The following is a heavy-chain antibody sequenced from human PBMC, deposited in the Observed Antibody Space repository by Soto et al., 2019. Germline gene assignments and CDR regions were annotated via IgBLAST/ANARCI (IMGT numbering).Heavy chain of an antibody. CDR1: GGSISSSSYY. V-gene: IGHV4-39*01. CDR2: IYYSGST. D-gene: IGHD3-10*01. Sequence: SETLSLTCTVSGGSISSSSYYWGWIRQPPGKGLEWIGSIYYSGSTYYNPSLKGRVTISVDTSKNQFSLKLSSVTAADTAVYYCARLKVFGGSGSQLKNPKFALLGPREEFDYWGQGTLVTVSS. CDR3: ARLKVFGGSGSQLKNPKFALLGPREEFDY. J-gene: IGHJ4*02.